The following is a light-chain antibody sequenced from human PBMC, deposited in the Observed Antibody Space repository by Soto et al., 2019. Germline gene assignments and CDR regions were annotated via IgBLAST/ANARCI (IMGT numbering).Light chain of an antibody. CDR2: DGF. CDR3: QQYKRYSLT. V-gene: IGKV1-5*01. Sequence: DIPMTQSPSTLSASVGDRVTITCRASQSINNWLAWYQQKPGKAPKLLIYDGFSLESGVPLRFSGSGCGTEFTLTISSLQPDDSATYYCQQYKRYSLTFGGGPKVEIK. J-gene: IGKJ4*01. CDR1: QSINNW.